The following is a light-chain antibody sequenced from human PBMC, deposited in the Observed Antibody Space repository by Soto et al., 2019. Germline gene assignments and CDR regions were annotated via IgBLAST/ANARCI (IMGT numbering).Light chain of an antibody. CDR2: EVT. CDR1: SSDIGSYNF. Sequence: QSALTQPASVSGSLGQSITISCTGTSSDIGSYNFVSWYQHHPGNAPKLIISEVTNRPSGVSHRFSGSKSGNTASLTISGLQADDEAHYYCSSYTTSRTPHVAFGGGTKVTVL. J-gene: IGLJ2*01. CDR3: SSYTTSRTPHVA. V-gene: IGLV2-14*01.